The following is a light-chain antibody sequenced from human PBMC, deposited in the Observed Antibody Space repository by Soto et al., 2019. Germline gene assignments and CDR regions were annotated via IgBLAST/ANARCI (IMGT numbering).Light chain of an antibody. CDR1: QGISSY. Sequence: RIPPARSSPSSFKRGPVTLHRWASQGISSYLAWYQQKPGKAPKLLIYAASTLQSGVPSRFSGSGSGTDFTLTISCLQSEDFATYYCQQYYSYPPTFGQGTKVDIK. J-gene: IGKJ1*01. CDR2: AAS. V-gene: IGKV1-8*01. CDR3: QQYYSYPPT.